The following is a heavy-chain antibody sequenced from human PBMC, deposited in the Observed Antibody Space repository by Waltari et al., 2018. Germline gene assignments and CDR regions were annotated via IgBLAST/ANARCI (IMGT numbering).Heavy chain of an antibody. J-gene: IGHJ5*02. CDR2: INHSGST. V-gene: IGHV4-34*01. Sequence: QVQLQQWGAGLLKPSETLSLTCAVYGGSFSGYYWSWIRQPPGKGLEWIGEINHSGSTNYNPSLKSRVTISVDTSKNQFSLKLSSVTAADTAVYYCARGRAVVVPAAISDNWFDPWGQGTLVTVSS. CDR1: GGSFSGYY. D-gene: IGHD2-2*02. CDR3: ARGRAVVVPAAISDNWFDP.